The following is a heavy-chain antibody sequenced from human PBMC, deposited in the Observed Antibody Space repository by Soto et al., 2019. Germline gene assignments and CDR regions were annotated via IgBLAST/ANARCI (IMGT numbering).Heavy chain of an antibody. CDR2: ISSSSSTI. V-gene: IGHV3-48*01. CDR1: GFTFSTYS. CDR3: ARDYYNSRHYGMDV. J-gene: IGHJ6*04. Sequence: PGGSLRLSCAASGFTFSTYSMNWVRQAPGKGLEWVSYISSSSSTIFYTDSVKGRFTVSRDNAKNSLYLQMNSLRAEDTAVYYCARDYYNSRHYGMDVGGKGPRFTVPS. D-gene: IGHD3-22*01.